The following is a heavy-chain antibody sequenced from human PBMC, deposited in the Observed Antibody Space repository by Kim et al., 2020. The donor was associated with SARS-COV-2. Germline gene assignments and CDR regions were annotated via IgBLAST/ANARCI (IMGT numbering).Heavy chain of an antibody. D-gene: IGHD1-26*01. V-gene: IGHV1-24*01. CDR2: FDAEDGEK. Sequence: ASVKVSCKVSGYILTKVSMYWVRQAPGKGLEWMGGFDAEDGEKIYAQKFQGRVTMTEDTSTDTAYMELNSLRSDDTAVYYCAVVGGSYLASYYDYAMDVWGQGTTVTVSS. J-gene: IGHJ6*02. CDR1: GYILTKVS. CDR3: AVVGGSYLASYYDYAMDV.